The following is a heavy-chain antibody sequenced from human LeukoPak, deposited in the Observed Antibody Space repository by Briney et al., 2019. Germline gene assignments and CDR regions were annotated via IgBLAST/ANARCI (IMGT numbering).Heavy chain of an antibody. CDR1: GGSISSGDYY. J-gene: IGHJ6*02. D-gene: IGHD6-13*01. CDR3: ARDRVDSRYGMDV. V-gene: IGHV4-30-4*01. CDR2: IYYSGST. Sequence: SETLSLTCTVSGGSISSGDYYWSWIRQPPGKGLEWIGYIYYSGSTYYNPSLKSRVTISVDTSKNQFSLKLSSVTAADTAVYYCARDRVDSRYGMDVWGQGTTVTVSS.